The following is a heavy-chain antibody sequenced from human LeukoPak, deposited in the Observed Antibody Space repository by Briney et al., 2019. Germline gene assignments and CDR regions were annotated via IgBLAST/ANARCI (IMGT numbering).Heavy chain of an antibody. J-gene: IGHJ5*02. Sequence: ASVKVSCKTSGYTFTSFGISWVRQAPGQGREWMGWISSYNGNTNNAQNLQGRVTMTTDTSTSTAYMELRSLRSDDTAVYYCARDQARGSGTYYPNWFDPWGQGTLVTVSS. D-gene: IGHD3-10*01. CDR3: ARDQARGSGTYYPNWFDP. CDR2: ISSYNGNT. CDR1: GYTFTSFG. V-gene: IGHV1-18*01.